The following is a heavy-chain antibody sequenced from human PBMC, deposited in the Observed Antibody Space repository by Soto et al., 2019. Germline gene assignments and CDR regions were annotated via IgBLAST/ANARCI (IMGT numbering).Heavy chain of an antibody. CDR2: IYYSGST. D-gene: IGHD3-22*01. V-gene: IGHV4-31*03. J-gene: IGHJ4*02. CDR1: GGSISSGGYY. CDR3: ARGGNYYDSSGYLDY. Sequence: PSETLSLTCTVSGGSISSGGYYWSWTRQHPGKGLEWIGYIYYSGSTYYNPSLKSRVTISVDTSKNQFSLKLSSVTAADTAVYYCARGGNYYDSSGYLDYWGQGTLVTVSS.